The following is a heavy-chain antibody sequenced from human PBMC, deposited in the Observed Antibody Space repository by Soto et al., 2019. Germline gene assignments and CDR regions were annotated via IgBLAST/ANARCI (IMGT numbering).Heavy chain of an antibody. V-gene: IGHV4-59*01. CDR1: GASISGYY. CDR3: ASDYYFHSESFSCLAF. Sequence: QVHLQESGPGLVKPSETLSLTCSVSGASISGYYGSWIRQPPGKGLEWIGFIYYGGNTNYNPSLKSRVTISLDASRSQFSLRLSAVTNADTAVYYCASDYYFHSESFSCLAFWGQGALVTVSS. D-gene: IGHD3-10*01. CDR2: IYYGGNT. J-gene: IGHJ4*02.